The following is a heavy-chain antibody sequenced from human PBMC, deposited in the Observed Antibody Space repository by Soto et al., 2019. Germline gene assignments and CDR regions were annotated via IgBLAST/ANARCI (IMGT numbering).Heavy chain of an antibody. Sequence: GASVKVSCKASGYTFTSYGISWVRQAPGQGLEWMGWISAYHGNTNYAQKLQGRVTMTTDTSTSTAYMELRSLRADDTAAYYCARHGDCDYYGMDVWGQGTPVTVSS. V-gene: IGHV1-18*04. CDR1: GYTFTSYG. J-gene: IGHJ6*02. CDR3: ARHGDCDYYGMDV. CDR2: ISAYHGNT. D-gene: IGHD2-21*02.